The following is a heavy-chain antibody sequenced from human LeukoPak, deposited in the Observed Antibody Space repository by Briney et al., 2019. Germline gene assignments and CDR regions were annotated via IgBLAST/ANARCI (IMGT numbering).Heavy chain of an antibody. Sequence: PGGSLRLSCAASGFTVSSNYMSWVRQAPGKGLEWVSIIYSGGSTFYADSVKGRFTISRDNSGNMLYLQMNSLRAEDTAVYYCAQDLSYIGLDNWGQGTLVTVSS. J-gene: IGHJ4*02. CDR2: IYSGGST. D-gene: IGHD2-15*01. CDR1: GFTVSSNY. CDR3: AQDLSYIGLDN. V-gene: IGHV3-53*01.